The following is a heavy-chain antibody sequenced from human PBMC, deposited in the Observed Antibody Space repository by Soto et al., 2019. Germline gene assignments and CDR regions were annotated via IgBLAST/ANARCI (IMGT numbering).Heavy chain of an antibody. Sequence: GASVKVSCKASGGTFSSYAISWVRQAPGQGLEWMGGIIPIFGTANYAQKFQGRVTITADESTSTAYMELSSLRSEDTAVYYCALDYGDYVRYFDYWGQGTLVTVSS. D-gene: IGHD4-17*01. CDR3: ALDYGDYVRYFDY. CDR1: GGTFSSYA. CDR2: IIPIFGTA. V-gene: IGHV1-69*13. J-gene: IGHJ4*02.